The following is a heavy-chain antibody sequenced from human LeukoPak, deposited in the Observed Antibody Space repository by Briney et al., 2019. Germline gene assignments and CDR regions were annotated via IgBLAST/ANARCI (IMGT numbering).Heavy chain of an antibody. Sequence: SETLSLTCTVSGGSISSSSYYWGWIRQPPGKGLEWIGTIYYSGSTYYNPSLKSRVTISVDTSKNQFSPRLSSVTAADTAVYYCARDHTAIYAFDIWGQGTMVTVSS. D-gene: IGHD5-18*01. CDR3: ARDHTAIYAFDI. CDR1: GGSISSSSYY. CDR2: IYYSGST. V-gene: IGHV4-39*07. J-gene: IGHJ3*02.